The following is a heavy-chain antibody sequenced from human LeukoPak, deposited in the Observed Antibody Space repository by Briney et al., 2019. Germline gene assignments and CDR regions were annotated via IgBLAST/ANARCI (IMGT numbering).Heavy chain of an antibody. Sequence: GGSLRLSCAASGFTFSDYYVSWIRQAPGKGLEWVAFISNSGCTTYYADSMKGRFTVSRDNAKASVSLQMNNLSAEDTARYYCAREDSGGNSFDYWGQGAQVTVS. V-gene: IGHV3-11*01. CDR2: ISNSGCTT. CDR3: AREDSGGNSFDY. D-gene: IGHD4/OR15-4a*01. J-gene: IGHJ4*02. CDR1: GFTFSDYY.